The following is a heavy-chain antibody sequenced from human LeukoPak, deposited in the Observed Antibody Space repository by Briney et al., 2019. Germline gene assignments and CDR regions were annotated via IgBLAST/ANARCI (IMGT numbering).Heavy chain of an antibody. J-gene: IGHJ3*01. CDR3: AAEIYGGNTDCCTFDF. V-gene: IGHV4-59*01. CDR1: GGSISSYY. D-gene: IGHD4-23*01. CDR2: IYYSGST. Sequence: SETLSLPCTVSGGSISSYYWSWIRQPPGKGLEWIGYIYYSGSTNYNPSLKSRVTISVDTSKNQFSLKLSSVTAADTAVYYCAAEIYGGNTDCCTFDFWGPGTPVTVSS.